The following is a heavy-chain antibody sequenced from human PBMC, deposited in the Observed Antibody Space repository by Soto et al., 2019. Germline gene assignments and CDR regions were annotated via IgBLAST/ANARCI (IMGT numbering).Heavy chain of an antibody. CDR2: INWNGVNK. J-gene: IGHJ1*01. CDR1: GFMFEDYA. D-gene: IGHD3-16*01. Sequence: GGSLRLSCAVSGFMFEDYAMHWVRQAPGKGLEWVSGINWNGVNKGYADSVQGRSTISRDNAKKSLYLQMNYLRPEDTALYFCAKDVDRLGELWGYFKNCGQGTVVTVYS. CDR3: AKDVDRLGELWGYFKN. V-gene: IGHV3-9*01.